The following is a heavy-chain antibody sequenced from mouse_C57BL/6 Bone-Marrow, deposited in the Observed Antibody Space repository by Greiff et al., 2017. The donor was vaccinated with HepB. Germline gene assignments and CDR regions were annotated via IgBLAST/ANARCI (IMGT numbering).Heavy chain of an antibody. V-gene: IGHV7-1*01. CDR2: SRNKANDYTT. CDR3: ARDAYPYAMDY. D-gene: IGHD5-5*01. CDR1: GFTFSDFY. Sequence: EVKLVESGGGLVQSGRSLRLSCATSGFTFSDFYMEWVRQAPGKGLEWIAASRNKANDYTTAYSASVKGRFIVSRDTSQSILYLQMNALRAEDTAIYYCARDAYPYAMDYWGQGTSVTVSS. J-gene: IGHJ4*01.